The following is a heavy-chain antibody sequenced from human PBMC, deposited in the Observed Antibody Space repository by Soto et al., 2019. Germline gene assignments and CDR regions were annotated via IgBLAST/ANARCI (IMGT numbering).Heavy chain of an antibody. CDR3: ARDPPSTSDYGLDV. V-gene: IGHV3-66*01. D-gene: IGHD3-16*01. Sequence: EVQLVESGGTLVQPGGSLRLSCAASGLIASTRYIFWVRQAPGKGLEWVAVTYTSGSGDYADSVKGRFTSSRDDSKNTLYLQMDSLRAEDAAVYYCARDPPSTSDYGLDVWGQGTTVTVSS. CDR1: GLIASTRY. CDR2: TYTSGSG. J-gene: IGHJ6*02.